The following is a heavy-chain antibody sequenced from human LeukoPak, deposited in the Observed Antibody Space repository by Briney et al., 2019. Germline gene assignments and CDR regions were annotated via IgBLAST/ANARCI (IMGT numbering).Heavy chain of an antibody. J-gene: IGHJ4*02. D-gene: IGHD3-22*01. CDR1: GFTFSSYW. CDR2: IKQDGSEK. V-gene: IGHV3-7*01. CDR3: ARESTYYYDSSGYYYLDD. Sequence: GGSLRLSCAASGFTFSSYWMSWVRQAPGKGLEWVANIKQDGSEKYYVDSVKGRFTISRDNAKNSLYLQMNSLRAEDTAVCYCARESTYYYDSSGYYYLDDWGQGTLVTVSS.